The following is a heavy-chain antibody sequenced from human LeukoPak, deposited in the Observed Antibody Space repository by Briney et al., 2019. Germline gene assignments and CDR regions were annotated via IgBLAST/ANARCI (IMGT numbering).Heavy chain of an antibody. CDR1: GGSLSGYY. CDR2: INHGGST. V-gene: IGHV4-34*01. Sequence: PSETLSLTCAVYGGSLSGYYWTWIRQPPGKGLEWIGEINHGGSTNYNPSLKSRVTISVDTSNNKFSLKLSSVTAADTAVYFCARYGGGTYWYFNLWGRGTLVTVSS. J-gene: IGHJ2*01. CDR3: ARYGGGTYWYFNL. D-gene: IGHD2-15*01.